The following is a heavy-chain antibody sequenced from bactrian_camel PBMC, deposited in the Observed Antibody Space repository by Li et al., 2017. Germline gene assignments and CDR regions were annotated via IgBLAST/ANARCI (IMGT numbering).Heavy chain of an antibody. D-gene: IGHD6*01. J-gene: IGHJ4*01. CDR2: ISFGGTTT. CDR1: GYTYGLC. V-gene: IGHV3S42*01. Sequence: VQLVESGGGSVQTGGSLTLSCTTSGYTYGLCMGWFRQAPGKGLEWVAGISFGGTTTTVTDAAKGRFTISRDNTQNILYLQLNSLKLEDTAMYYCAKELGSMLAGSGRSPGTQVTVS.